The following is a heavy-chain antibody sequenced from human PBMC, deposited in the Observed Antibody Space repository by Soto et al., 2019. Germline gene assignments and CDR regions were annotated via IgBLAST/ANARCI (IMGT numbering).Heavy chain of an antibody. J-gene: IGHJ6*02. CDR3: AKEGRDCSGGSCYYYYGMDV. CDR1: GFTFSSYG. V-gene: IGHV3-30*18. D-gene: IGHD2-15*01. Sequence: QAGGSLRLSCAASGFTFSSYGMHWVCQAPGKGLEWVAVISYDGSNKYYADSVKGRFTISRDNSKNTLYLQMNSLRAEDTAVYYCAKEGRDCSGGSCYYYYGMDVWGQGTTVTVSS. CDR2: ISYDGSNK.